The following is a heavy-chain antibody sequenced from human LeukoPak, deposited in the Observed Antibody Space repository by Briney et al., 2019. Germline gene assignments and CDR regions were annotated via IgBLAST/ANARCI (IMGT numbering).Heavy chain of an antibody. CDR1: TINFSDYG. CDR3: ARDQPHAASWFDP. D-gene: IGHD1-14*01. CDR2: INPTGVRT. J-gene: IGHJ5*02. V-gene: IGHV3-23*01. Sequence: GGSLRLSCAASTINFSDYGRDWGPQAPGRGLEWGSTINPTGVRTYYADSVRGRFTISRDNSKNTVFLQINSLRVEDTAIYYCARDQPHAASWFDPWGQGTLVTVSS.